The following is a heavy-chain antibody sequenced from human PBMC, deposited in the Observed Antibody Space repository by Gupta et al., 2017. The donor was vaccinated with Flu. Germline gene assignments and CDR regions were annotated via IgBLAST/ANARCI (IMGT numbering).Heavy chain of an antibody. V-gene: IGHV1-46*01. CDR2: INPGGGST. CDR1: GYTFTNYF. D-gene: IGHD6-19*01. Sequence: QVQLVQSGAEVKEPGASVKVSCKASGYTFTNYFMYWVRQVPEQGLEWMGIINPGGGSTVYAQKFQGRVTMTRDTSTSTVYMELSSLRSEDTAIYYCARFLNRDTSGWYGNWFDSWGQGTPVTVSS. J-gene: IGHJ5*01. CDR3: ARFLNRDTSGWYGNWFDS.